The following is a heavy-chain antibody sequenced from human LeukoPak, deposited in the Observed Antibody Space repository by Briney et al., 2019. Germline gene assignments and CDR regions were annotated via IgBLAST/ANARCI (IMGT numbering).Heavy chain of an antibody. V-gene: IGHV3-7*01. CDR3: ARDPYNGGGYGAFDI. D-gene: IGHD3-22*01. CDR2: INQDGSEK. J-gene: IGHJ3*02. CDR1: GFTFNNYC. Sequence: PGGSLRLFCAASGFTFNNYCMTWVRQAPGKGLEWVANINQDGSEKQYVDPVKGRFTISRDNAENSLYLQMHSLRVDDTAVYYCARDPYNGGGYGAFDIWGRGTMVSVSS.